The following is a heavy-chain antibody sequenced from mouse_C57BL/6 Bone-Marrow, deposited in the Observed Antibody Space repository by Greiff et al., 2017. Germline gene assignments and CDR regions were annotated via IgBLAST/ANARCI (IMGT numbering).Heavy chain of an antibody. CDR3: AGVDCGSNPDD. CDR1: GYSFTGYF. V-gene: IGHV1-20*01. Sequence: VQLQQSGPELVKPGDSVKISCKASGYSFTGYFMNWVMQSHGKSLEWIGRINPYNGDTFYNQKFKGKATLTVDKSSSTAPMQLRSLTSEDSAVYDSAGVDCGSNPDDWGKGTTLTVSS. CDR2: INPYNGDT. D-gene: IGHD1-1*01. J-gene: IGHJ2*01.